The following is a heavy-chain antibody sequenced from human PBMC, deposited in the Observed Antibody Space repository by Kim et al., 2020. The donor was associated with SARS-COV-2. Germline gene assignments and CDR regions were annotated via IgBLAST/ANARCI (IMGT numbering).Heavy chain of an antibody. V-gene: IGHV4-39*01. Sequence: YYNPSLTRRVTISVDTSKNQFSLILNSVTAADTAVYYCARRGGSGRSHDYWGQGTLVIVSS. D-gene: IGHD3-10*01. CDR3: ARRGGSGRSHDY. J-gene: IGHJ4*02.